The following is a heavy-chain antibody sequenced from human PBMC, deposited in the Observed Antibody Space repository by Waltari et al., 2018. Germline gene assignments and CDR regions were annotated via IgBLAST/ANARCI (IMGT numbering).Heavy chain of an antibody. CDR1: GFTFIGYE. CDR3: ARDIRREQPHARGFDY. Sequence: EVQLVESGGGLIQPGGSLRLSCEASGFTFIGYEMNWFRQAPGKGLEWMSSISGSAATIFYADSVKGRFTISRDNAKSSLHLQMTSLRVDDTAIYYCARDIRREQPHARGFDYWGQGSLVTVSS. D-gene: IGHD1-26*01. CDR2: ISGSAATI. V-gene: IGHV3-48*03. J-gene: IGHJ4*02.